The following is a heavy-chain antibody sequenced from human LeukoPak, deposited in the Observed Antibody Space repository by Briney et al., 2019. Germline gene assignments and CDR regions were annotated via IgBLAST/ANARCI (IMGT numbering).Heavy chain of an antibody. CDR3: ARGRIARGVRYYYYYYMDV. D-gene: IGHD3-10*01. Sequence: GASVKVSCKASGYTFTGYYMHWVRQAPGQGLEWMGWMNPNRGNTGYAQKFQGRVTITRNTSISTAYMELSSLRSEDTAVYYCARGRIARGVRYYYYYYMDVWGKGTTVTVSS. V-gene: IGHV1-8*03. CDR2: MNPNRGNT. J-gene: IGHJ6*03. CDR1: GYTFTGYY.